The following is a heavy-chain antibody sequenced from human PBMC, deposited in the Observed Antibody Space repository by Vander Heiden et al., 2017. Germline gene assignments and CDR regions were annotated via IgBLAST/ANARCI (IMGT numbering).Heavy chain of an antibody. V-gene: IGHV3-21*01. CDR1: GLPFRSYS. CDR2: ISSSSSYI. D-gene: IGHD5-18*01. CDR3: ARDSGRGYSYGSFDY. J-gene: IGHJ4*02. Sequence: EVQLAESGGGLVKPGGSLRLSCAASGLPFRSYSMTWVRQAPGKGLEWVSSISSSSSYIYYADSVKGRFTISRDNAKNSLYLQMNSLRAEDTAVYYCARDSGRGYSYGSFDYWGQGTLVTVSS.